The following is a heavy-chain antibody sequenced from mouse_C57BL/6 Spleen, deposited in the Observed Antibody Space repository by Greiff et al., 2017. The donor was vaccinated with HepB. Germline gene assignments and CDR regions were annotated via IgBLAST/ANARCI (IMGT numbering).Heavy chain of an antibody. J-gene: IGHJ1*03. Sequence: EVQRVESGGDLVKPGGSLKLSCAASGFTFSSYGMSWVRQTPDKRLEWVATISSGGSYTYYPDSVKGRFTISRDNAKNTLYLQMSSLKSEDTAMYYCARPGSTMVRDWYFDVWGTGTTVTVSS. V-gene: IGHV5-6*01. D-gene: IGHD2-2*01. CDR1: GFTFSSYG. CDR2: ISSGGSYT. CDR3: ARPGSTMVRDWYFDV.